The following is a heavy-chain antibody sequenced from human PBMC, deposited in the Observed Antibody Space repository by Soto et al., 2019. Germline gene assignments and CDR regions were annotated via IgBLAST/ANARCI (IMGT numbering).Heavy chain of an antibody. CDR1: GYTFSNYG. Sequence: ASVKVSCKTSGYTFSNYGITWVRQAPGQPLEWLGWISLYSDGTNYAQKFQGRVSMTTDTSTTTAYMELGSLRSDDTAVYYCARVVPGAEAWFGPRGQGTLVTVSS. CDR2: ISLYSDGT. J-gene: IGHJ5*02. V-gene: IGHV1-18*01. D-gene: IGHD2-2*01. CDR3: ARVVPGAEAWFGP.